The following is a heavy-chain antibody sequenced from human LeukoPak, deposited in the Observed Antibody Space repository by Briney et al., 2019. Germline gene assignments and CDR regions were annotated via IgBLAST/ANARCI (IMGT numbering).Heavy chain of an antibody. D-gene: IGHD6-19*01. CDR3: ARLGGGRSAYVNDAFDI. Sequence: GESLKISCMGSGYSFTSYWIGWVRHMPGKGLEWMGIIYPGDSDTRYSPSFQGQVTISADKSISTAYLQWSSLKASDTAMDYCARLGGGRSAYVNDAFDIWGQGTMVTVSS. J-gene: IGHJ3*02. V-gene: IGHV5-51*01. CDR1: GYSFTSYW. CDR2: IYPGDSDT.